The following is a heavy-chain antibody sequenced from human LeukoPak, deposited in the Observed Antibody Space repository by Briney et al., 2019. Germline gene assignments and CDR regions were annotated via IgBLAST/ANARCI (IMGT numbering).Heavy chain of an antibody. V-gene: IGHV1-2*02. Sequence: ASVKVSCKASGYSFTGYYLHRVRQAPGQGLEWMGWINPNSGGTNYAQSLHGRVTMTRDTSISTAYLELSRLRSDDTAMYFCARDMNTNFDYWGQGTLVTVSS. CDR3: ARDMNTNFDY. CDR2: INPNSGGT. CDR1: GYSFTGYY. D-gene: IGHD3-16*01. J-gene: IGHJ4*02.